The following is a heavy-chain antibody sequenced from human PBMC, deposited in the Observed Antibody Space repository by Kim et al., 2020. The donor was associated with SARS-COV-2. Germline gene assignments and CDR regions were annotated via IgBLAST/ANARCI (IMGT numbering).Heavy chain of an antibody. CDR2: IWYDGSNK. J-gene: IGHJ4*02. V-gene: IGHV3-33*06. CDR1: GFTFSSYG. CDR3: AKEFWWELQGGYYFDY. D-gene: IGHD1-26*01. Sequence: GGSLRLSCAASGFTFSSYGMHWVRQAPGKGLEWVAVIWYDGSNKYYADSVKGRFTISRDNSKNTLYLQMNSLRAEDTAVYYCAKEFWWELQGGYYFDYWGQGTLVTVSS.